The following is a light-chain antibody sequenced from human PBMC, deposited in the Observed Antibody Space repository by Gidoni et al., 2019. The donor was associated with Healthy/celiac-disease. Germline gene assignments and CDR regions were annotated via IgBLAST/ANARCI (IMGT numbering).Light chain of an antibody. V-gene: IGKV3-20*01. J-gene: IGKJ2*01. CDR3: QQYGSSPPVYT. CDR2: GAS. Sequence: EIVLTQSPGTLSLSPGERATLSCRASQSVSSSYFAWYQQKPGQAPRLLIYGASSRATDIPDRFSGSGSGTDFTLTISRLEPEDFAVYYCQQYGSSPPVYTFGQGTKLEIK. CDR1: QSVSSSY.